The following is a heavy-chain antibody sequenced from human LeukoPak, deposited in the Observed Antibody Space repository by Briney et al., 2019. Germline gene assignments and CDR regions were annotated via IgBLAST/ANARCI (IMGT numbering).Heavy chain of an antibody. Sequence: PGGPLRLSCAASGFTFSSYSMNWVRQAAGKGLEWVSSISSSSSHIYYADSVKGRFTISRDNAKNSLYLQMNSLRAEDTAVYYCARAGVDTAMGFDYWGQGTLVTVSS. CDR1: GFTFSSYS. CDR3: ARAGVDTAMGFDY. V-gene: IGHV3-21*01. D-gene: IGHD5-18*01. J-gene: IGHJ4*02. CDR2: ISSSSSHI.